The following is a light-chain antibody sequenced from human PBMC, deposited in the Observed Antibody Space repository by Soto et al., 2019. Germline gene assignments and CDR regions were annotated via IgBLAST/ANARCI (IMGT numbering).Light chain of an antibody. CDR3: SLYTSSSTLYV. CDR2: EVN. J-gene: IGLJ1*01. CDR1: SSDVGGYTY. V-gene: IGLV2-14*01. Sequence: QAALTQPASVSGSPRQSITISCTGASSDVGGYTYVSWYQQHPGKAPKLMIYEVNNRPSGVSNRFSGSKSGNTASLTISGLQAEDEADYYCSLYTSSSTLYVFGPGTKVTV.